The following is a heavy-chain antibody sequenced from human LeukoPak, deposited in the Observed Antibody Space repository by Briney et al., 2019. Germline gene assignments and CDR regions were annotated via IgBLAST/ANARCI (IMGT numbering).Heavy chain of an antibody. J-gene: IGHJ6*02. CDR2: INHSGST. D-gene: IGHD5-18*01. V-gene: IGHV4-34*01. Sequence: SETLSLTCAVYGGSFSGYYWSWIRQPPGKGLEWIGEINHSGSTNYNPSLKGRVTISVDTSKNQFSLKLSSVTAADTAVYYCAGVVGAMAYYYYGMDVWGQGTTVTVSS. CDR3: AGVVGAMAYYYYGMDV. CDR1: GGSFSGYY.